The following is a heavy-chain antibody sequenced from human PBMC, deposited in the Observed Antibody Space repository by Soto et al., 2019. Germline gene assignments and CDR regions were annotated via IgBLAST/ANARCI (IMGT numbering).Heavy chain of an antibody. D-gene: IGHD4-17*01. Sequence: RLSCAASGFTFSSYAMHWVRQAPGKGLEWVAVISYDGSNKYYADSVKGRFTISRDNSKNTLYLQMNSLRAEDTAVYYCARDHSSRRINDYGDTDYWGQGTLVTVSS. V-gene: IGHV3-30-3*01. J-gene: IGHJ4*02. CDR3: ARDHSSRRINDYGDTDY. CDR1: GFTFSSYA. CDR2: ISYDGSNK.